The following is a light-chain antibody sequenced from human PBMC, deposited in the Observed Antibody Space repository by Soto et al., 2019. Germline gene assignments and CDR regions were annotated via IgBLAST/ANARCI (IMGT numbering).Light chain of an antibody. V-gene: IGLV2-14*01. CDR2: EVS. Sequence: QSALTQPASVSGSPGQSITISCTGTSSDVGGYNYVSWYQQHPGKAPKLMIYEVSNRPSGVSNRFSGSKSGNTAFLTISGLQDEDEADYYCSSYTSSSTVFGGGTKLTVL. CDR3: SSYTSSSTV. CDR1: SSDVGGYNY. J-gene: IGLJ2*01.